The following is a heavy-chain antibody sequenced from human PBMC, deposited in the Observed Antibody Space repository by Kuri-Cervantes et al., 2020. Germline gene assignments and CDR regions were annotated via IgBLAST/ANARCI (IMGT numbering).Heavy chain of an antibody. CDR1: GGSISSSSYY. CDR3: ARGDSSWLGYYYYYMDV. Sequence: SETLSLTCTASGGSISSSSYYWGWIRQPPGKGLEWIGSIYYSGSTYYNPSLKSRVTIPVDTSKNQFSLKLSSVTAADTAVYYCARGDSSWLGYYYYYMDVWGKGTTVTVSS. CDR2: IYYSGST. D-gene: IGHD6-13*01. V-gene: IGHV4-39*07. J-gene: IGHJ6*03.